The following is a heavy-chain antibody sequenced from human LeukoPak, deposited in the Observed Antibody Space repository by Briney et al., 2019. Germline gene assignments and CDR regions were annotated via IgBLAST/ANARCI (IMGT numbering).Heavy chain of an antibody. J-gene: IGHJ6*02. Sequence: GGSLRLSCEASGFNFNNFAVHWVRQTPGRGLECVAVIAYDGSNEYYADSVKGRFTFSRDNSKNTVYLQMNNVRPEDSAVYFCARDRDYWGYGGMDVWGRGTTVIVSS. D-gene: IGHD5-12*01. CDR2: IAYDGSNE. CDR1: GFNFNNFA. CDR3: ARDRDYWGYGGMDV. V-gene: IGHV3-30*03.